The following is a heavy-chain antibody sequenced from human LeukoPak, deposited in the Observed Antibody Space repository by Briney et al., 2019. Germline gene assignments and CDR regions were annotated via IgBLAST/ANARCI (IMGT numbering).Heavy chain of an antibody. D-gene: IGHD3-22*01. J-gene: IGHJ6*02. CDR1: GYTFTSYG. Sequence: ASVKVSCKASGYTFTSYGISWVRQAPGQGLEWMGWISAYNGNTNYAQKLQGRVTMTTDTSTSTAYMELRSLRSDDTAVYYCAGLTYYYDSSGYPDYYCYGMDVWGQGTTVTVSS. V-gene: IGHV1-18*01. CDR3: AGLTYYYDSSGYPDYYCYGMDV. CDR2: ISAYNGNT.